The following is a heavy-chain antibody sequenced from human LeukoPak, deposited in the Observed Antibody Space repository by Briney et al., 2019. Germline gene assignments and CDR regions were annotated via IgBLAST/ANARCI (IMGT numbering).Heavy chain of an antibody. CDR3: ARALYYYDSSGYPFDY. Sequence: ASVKVSCKASGYTFTSYGISWVRQAPGQGLEWMGWISAYNGNTNYAQKLQGRVTMTTDTSTSTAYMELRSLRSDDTAVYYCARALYYYDSSGYPFDYWGQGTLDTVSS. V-gene: IGHV1-18*01. CDR1: GYTFTSYG. CDR2: ISAYNGNT. D-gene: IGHD3-22*01. J-gene: IGHJ4*02.